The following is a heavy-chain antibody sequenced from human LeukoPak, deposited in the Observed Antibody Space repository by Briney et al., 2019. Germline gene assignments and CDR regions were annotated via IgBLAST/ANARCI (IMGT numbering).Heavy chain of an antibody. CDR3: AKSLVTTVATAWFES. CDR2: IKEDGTAK. J-gene: IGHJ5*01. Sequence: PGGSLRLSCAASGFTVSSNYMSWVRQAPGKGLEWVGNIKEDGTAKNYVVSVRGRFTISRDNAKNSLYLQMNSLRAEDTAFYYCAKSLVTTVATAWFESWGRGTPVTVSS. CDR1: GFTVSSNY. V-gene: IGHV3-7*03. D-gene: IGHD4-17*01.